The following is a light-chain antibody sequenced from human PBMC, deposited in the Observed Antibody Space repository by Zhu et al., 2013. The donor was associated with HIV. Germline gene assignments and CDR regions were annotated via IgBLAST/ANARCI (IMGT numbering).Light chain of an antibody. V-gene: IGKV3D-20*02. CDR2: GAS. CDR1: QSVSSSY. J-gene: IGKJ4*01. CDR3: QQRSNWPLT. Sequence: EIVLTQSPGTLSLSPGERATLSCRASQSVSSSYLAWYQQKAGQAPRLLIYGASSRATGIPDRFSASGSGADFTLTISRLEPEDFAVYYCQQRSNWPLTFGGGTKVEI.